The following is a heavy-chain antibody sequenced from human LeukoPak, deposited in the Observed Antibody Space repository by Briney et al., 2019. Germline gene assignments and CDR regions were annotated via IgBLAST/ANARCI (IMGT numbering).Heavy chain of an antibody. D-gene: IGHD1-26*01. CDR1: GGSFSGYY. CDR2: INHSGST. Sequence: PSETLSLTCAVYGGSFSGYYWGWIRQPPGKGLEWIGEINHSGSTNYNPSLKSRVTISVDTSKNQFSLKLSSVTAADTAVYYCARECGSSDAFDIWGQGTMVTVSS. CDR3: ARECGSSDAFDI. V-gene: IGHV4-34*01. J-gene: IGHJ3*02.